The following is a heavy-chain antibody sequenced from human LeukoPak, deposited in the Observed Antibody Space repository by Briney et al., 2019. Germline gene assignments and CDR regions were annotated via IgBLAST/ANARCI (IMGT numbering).Heavy chain of an antibody. CDR2: ISYDGSNK. CDR3: ARGSYSSSWYWYY. D-gene: IGHD6-13*01. CDR1: GFTFSSYA. V-gene: IGHV3-30-3*01. J-gene: IGHJ4*02. Sequence: GGSLRLSCAASGFTFSSYAMHWVRQAPGKGLEWVAVISYDGSNKYYADSVKGRFTISRDNSKNTLYLQMNSLRAEDTAVYYCARGSYSSSWYWYYWGQGTLVTVSS.